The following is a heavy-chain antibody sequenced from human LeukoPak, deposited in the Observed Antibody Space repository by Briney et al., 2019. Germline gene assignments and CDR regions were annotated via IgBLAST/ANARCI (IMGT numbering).Heavy chain of an antibody. V-gene: IGHV3-23*01. CDR1: GFTFSSYT. CDR2: ISDDGGRT. J-gene: IGHJ4*02. Sequence: PGGSLRLSCAASGFTFSSYTMSWVRQAPGKRLEWVSAISDDGGRTTYADSVKGRFTISRDNSKNTLYLQMNSLRVDDTAVYYCAPIGGWGTYPLDYWGQGPLVTVSS. D-gene: IGHD3-16*01. CDR3: APIGGWGTYPLDY.